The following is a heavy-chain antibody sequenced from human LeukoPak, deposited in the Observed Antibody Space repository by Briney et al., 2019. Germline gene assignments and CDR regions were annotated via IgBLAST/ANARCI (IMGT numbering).Heavy chain of an antibody. CDR2: IYSGGST. V-gene: IGHV3-53*01. J-gene: IGHJ4*02. CDR1: GFNFSHYD. CDR3: ARDGGSSSWYFDY. Sequence: GGSLRLSCVASGFNFSHYDMHWVRQAPGKGLEWVSVIYSGGSTYYADSVKGRFTISRDNSKNTLYLQMNSLRAEDTAVYYCARDGGSSSWYFDYWGQGTLVTVSS. D-gene: IGHD6-13*01.